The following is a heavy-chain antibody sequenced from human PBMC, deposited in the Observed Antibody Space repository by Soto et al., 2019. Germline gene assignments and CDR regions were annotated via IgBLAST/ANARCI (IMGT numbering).Heavy chain of an antibody. CDR1: GYTFTSYA. J-gene: IGHJ5*02. Sequence: GASVKVSCKASGYTFTSYAMHWVRQAPGQRLEWMGWINAGNGNTKYSQKFQGRVTITRDTSASTAYMELSSLRSEDTAVYYCARGGIRRTNGVWNPADWFDPWGQGTLVTVSS. CDR3: ARGGIRRTNGVWNPADWFDP. D-gene: IGHD2-8*01. V-gene: IGHV1-3*01. CDR2: INAGNGNT.